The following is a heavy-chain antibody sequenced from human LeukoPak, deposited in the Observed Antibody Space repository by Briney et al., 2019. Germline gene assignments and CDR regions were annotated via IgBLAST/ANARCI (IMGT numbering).Heavy chain of an antibody. CDR3: ARQLSTITIFDY. CDR2: ISYDGSNK. V-gene: IGHV3-30-3*01. D-gene: IGHD3-3*01. CDR1: GFTFSSYA. J-gene: IGHJ4*02. Sequence: GGSLRLSCAASGFTFSSYAMHWVRQAPGKGLDWVAVISYDGSNKYYADSVKGRFTISRDNSKNTLYLQMNSLRAEDTAVYYCARQLSTITIFDYWGQGTLVTVSS.